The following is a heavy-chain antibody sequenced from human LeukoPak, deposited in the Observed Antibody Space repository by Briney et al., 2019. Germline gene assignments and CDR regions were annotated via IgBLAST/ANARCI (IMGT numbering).Heavy chain of an antibody. CDR3: ARYFYDSNGYYIRKFDY. J-gene: IGHJ4*02. V-gene: IGHV1-46*01. CDR1: GYTFTSYY. CDR2: INPSGGST. Sequence: ASVKVSCKASGYTFTSYYMHWVRQAPGQGLEWMGIINPSGGSTSYAQKFQGRVTMTRDMSTSTAYMELRSLRSDDTAVYYCARYFYDSNGYYIRKFDYWGQGTLVTVSS. D-gene: IGHD3-22*01.